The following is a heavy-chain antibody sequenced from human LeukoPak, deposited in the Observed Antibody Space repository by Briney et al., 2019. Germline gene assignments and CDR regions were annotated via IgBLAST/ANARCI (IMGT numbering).Heavy chain of an antibody. Sequence: PSETLSLTCTVSGGSINSGDYYWSWIRQPPGKGLEWIGYIYYSGSTYYNPSLKSRVTISVDTSKNQFSLKLSSVTAADTAVYYCARERVVGAGVDYWGQGTLVTVSS. CDR2: IYYSGST. CDR1: GGSINSGDYY. J-gene: IGHJ4*02. CDR3: ARERVVGAGVDY. D-gene: IGHD1-26*01. V-gene: IGHV4-30-4*08.